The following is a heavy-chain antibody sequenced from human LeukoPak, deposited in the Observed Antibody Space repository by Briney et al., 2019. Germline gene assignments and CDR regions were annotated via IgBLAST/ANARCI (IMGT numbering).Heavy chain of an antibody. CDR3: LKYNAGTI. J-gene: IGHJ4*02. CDR2: IKKDGGGK. CDR1: GFTSRDYW. D-gene: IGHD2-2*01. Sequence: GGSLILSFAASGFTSRDYWMSWVRQAPGKVQVRLANIKKDGGGKYYVESVKVRFTVSRDNATHSLYLQMMSLRAYDMGACYFLKYNAGTIWGPGTLVTVS. V-gene: IGHV3-7*01.